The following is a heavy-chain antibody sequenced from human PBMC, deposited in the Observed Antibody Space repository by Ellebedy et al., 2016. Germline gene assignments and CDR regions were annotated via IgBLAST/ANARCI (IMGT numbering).Heavy chain of an antibody. J-gene: IGHJ4*02. CDR3: AREGFKV. Sequence: GESLKISXAASGFTFSDYYMSWVRQAPGKGLEWVSVIYSGGSTYYADSVKGRFTISRDNSKNTLYLQMNSLRAEDTAVYYCAREGFKVWGQGTLVTVSS. CDR2: IYSGGST. CDR1: GFTFSDYY. V-gene: IGHV3-53*01.